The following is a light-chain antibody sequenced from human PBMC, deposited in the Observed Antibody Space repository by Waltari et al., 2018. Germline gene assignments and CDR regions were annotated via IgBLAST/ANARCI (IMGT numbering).Light chain of an antibody. CDR2: EDN. Sequence: NFMLTQPHSVSESPGKTVTISSTRSSGSIATNYFQCYQQRPGSSPTTVIYEDNQRPSGVPDRFSGSIDSSSNSASLTISGLKTEDEADYYCQSYDSSNRWVFGGGTKLTVL. CDR3: QSYDSSNRWV. J-gene: IGLJ3*02. CDR1: SGSIATNY. V-gene: IGLV6-57*01.